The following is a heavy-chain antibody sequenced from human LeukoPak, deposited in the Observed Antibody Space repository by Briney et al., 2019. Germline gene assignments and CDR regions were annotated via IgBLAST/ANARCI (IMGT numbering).Heavy chain of an antibody. CDR2: IRSKANSYAT. V-gene: IGHV3-73*01. CDR3: AKDHLSEYSSSWYWFDP. J-gene: IGHJ5*02. D-gene: IGHD6-13*01. Sequence: GGSLKLSCAASGFTFSGSAMHWVRQASGKGLEWVGRIRSKANSYATAYAASVKGRFSISRDDSKNTAYLQMNSLKTEDTAVYYCAKDHLSEYSSSWYWFDPWGQGTLVTVSS. CDR1: GFTFSGSA.